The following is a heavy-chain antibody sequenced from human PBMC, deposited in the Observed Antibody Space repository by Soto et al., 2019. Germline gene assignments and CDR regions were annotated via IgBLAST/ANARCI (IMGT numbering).Heavy chain of an antibody. CDR2: IIPMYGPA. D-gene: IGHD3-10*01. J-gene: IGHJ5*02. CDR1: GGTFSSYA. CDR3: ARVTSMVRGVIDNWFAP. Sequence: QVPLVQSGAEVKKPGSSVTVSCKASGGTFSSYAIHWVRQAPGQGLEWMGGIIPMYGPAKYAQRFQGRVTITAYESTTTVYMELTSLTSQDTDVYYCARVTSMVRGVIDNWFAPWGHGTLVNVSS. V-gene: IGHV1-69*01.